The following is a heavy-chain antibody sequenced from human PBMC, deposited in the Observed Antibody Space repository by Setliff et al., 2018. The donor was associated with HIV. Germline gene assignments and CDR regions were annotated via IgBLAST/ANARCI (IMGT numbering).Heavy chain of an antibody. CDR2: IYYSGNT. D-gene: IGHD5-12*01. Sequence: SETLSVTCSVSGDSIFTSTYYWGWIRQPPGKRLEWIGSIYYSGNTYYNPSLKSRVTISVDTSKNQFFLNLSSVTATDSAVYYCARLGRPYSGQGWFDPWGQGTLVTVSS. CDR3: ARLGRPYSGQGWFDP. CDR1: GDSIFTSTYY. J-gene: IGHJ5*02. V-gene: IGHV4-39*01.